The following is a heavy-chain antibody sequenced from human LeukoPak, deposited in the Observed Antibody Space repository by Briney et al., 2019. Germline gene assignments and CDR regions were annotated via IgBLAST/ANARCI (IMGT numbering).Heavy chain of an antibody. J-gene: IGHJ4*02. D-gene: IGHD3-10*01. Sequence: GGSLRLSRAAFGFIFSSYPMTWVRQAPGKGLEWVSAISGNGENTYYADSVKGRFSISRDNSRNTVYLQMNSLRPEDTAIYYCANQRGGYWGQGTLVTVSS. CDR1: GFIFSSYP. V-gene: IGHV3-23*01. CDR2: ISGNGENT. CDR3: ANQRGGY.